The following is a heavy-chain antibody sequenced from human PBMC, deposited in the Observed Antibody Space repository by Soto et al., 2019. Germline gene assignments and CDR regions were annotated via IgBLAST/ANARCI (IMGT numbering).Heavy chain of an antibody. Sequence: PSETLSLTCTVSGGSISSGDYYWSWIRQPPGKGLEWIGYIYYSGSTYYNPSLKSRVTISIDTSKNQFSLKLSSVTAADTAVYYCARGTYGSGMSYWGQGTLVTVSS. J-gene: IGHJ4*02. V-gene: IGHV4-30-4*01. CDR2: IYYSGST. CDR1: GGSISSGDYY. D-gene: IGHD3-10*01. CDR3: ARGTYGSGMSY.